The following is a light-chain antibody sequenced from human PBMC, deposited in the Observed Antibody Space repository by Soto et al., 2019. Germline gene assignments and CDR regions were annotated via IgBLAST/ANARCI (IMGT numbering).Light chain of an antibody. V-gene: IGKV3-15*01. CDR3: RHYNYWRPWM. Sequence: EIVMTQSPATLSVSPGERATLSCRARQSVSSNLAWYQQKPGQAPRLLIFGASTRATGIPARFSGSGSGTKFTLTISSLQSEDFAVYFFRHYNYWRPWMFGQGTKVDIK. J-gene: IGKJ1*01. CDR1: QSVSSN. CDR2: GAS.